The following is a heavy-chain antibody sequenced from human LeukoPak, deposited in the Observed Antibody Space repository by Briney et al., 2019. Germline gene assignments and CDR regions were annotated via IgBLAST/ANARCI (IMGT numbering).Heavy chain of an antibody. D-gene: IGHD1-26*01. V-gene: IGHV1-18*01. CDR2: ISAYNGNT. CDR1: GYTFTSYG. Sequence: GASVKVSCKASGYTFTSYGISWVRQAPGQGLEWMGWISAYNGNTNYAQKFQGRVTMTRDTSISTAYMELSRLRSDDTAVYYCAREFGGGSYYNDQAIQGLYYMDVWGKGTTVTVSS. CDR3: AREFGGGSYYNDQAIQGLYYMDV. J-gene: IGHJ6*03.